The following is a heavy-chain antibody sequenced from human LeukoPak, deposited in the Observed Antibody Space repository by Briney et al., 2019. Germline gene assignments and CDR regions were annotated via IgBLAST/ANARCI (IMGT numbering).Heavy chain of an antibody. CDR1: GGSISSSSYY. Sequence: PSETLSLTCTVSGGSISSSSYYWGWIRQPPGKGLEWIGSIYHSGSTYYNPSLKSRVTISVDTSKNQFSLKLSSVTAADTAVYYCAHMVDAFDIWGQGTMVTVSS. D-gene: IGHD3-10*01. V-gene: IGHV4-39*07. CDR2: IYHSGST. J-gene: IGHJ3*02. CDR3: AHMVDAFDI.